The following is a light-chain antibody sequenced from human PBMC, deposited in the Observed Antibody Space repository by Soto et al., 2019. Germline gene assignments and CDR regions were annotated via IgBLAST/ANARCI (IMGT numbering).Light chain of an antibody. CDR2: GAS. V-gene: IGKV3-20*01. Sequence: EIVLTQSPGTLSLSPGERATLSCRASQSVSNDYLAWYQQKPGQAPRLLIFGASSRATGIPDRFSGSGSGTDFTLTINRLEPEDFAVYYCQQYGSSPPYTFGQGTKLEIK. CDR1: QSVSNDY. CDR3: QQYGSSPPYT. J-gene: IGKJ2*01.